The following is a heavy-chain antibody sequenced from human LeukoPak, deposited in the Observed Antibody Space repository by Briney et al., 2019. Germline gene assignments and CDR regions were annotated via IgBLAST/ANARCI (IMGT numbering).Heavy chain of an antibody. J-gene: IGHJ4*02. CDR1: GYTFTNFG. CDR2: ISAYNGNT. Sequence: VASVKVSCKASGYTFTNFGISWLRQAPGQGLEWLGWISAYNGNTNSAQRVQGRVTLTTDTSTNTAYLNLRSLRSDDTAVYYCARDLPVAASWAGCSGYWGQGTLVIVSS. V-gene: IGHV1-18*01. CDR3: ARDLPVAASWAGCSGY. D-gene: IGHD6-19*01.